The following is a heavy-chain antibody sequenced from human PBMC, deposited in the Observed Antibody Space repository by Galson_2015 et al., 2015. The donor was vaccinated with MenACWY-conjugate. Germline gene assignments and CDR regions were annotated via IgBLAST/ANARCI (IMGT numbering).Heavy chain of an antibody. V-gene: IGHV3-30*18. CDR1: GFTFRRFG. J-gene: IGHJ6*03. CDR2: ISYDGSNE. D-gene: IGHD6-13*01. CDR3: AKDWSVPYSTISYYFYMDV. Sequence: SLRLSCAASGFTFRRFGMHWVRQAPGKGLEWMAVISYDGSNESYADSVKGRFTISRDNSKNTLYLQMNSLRADDTAVYYCAKDWSVPYSTISYYFYMDVWGQGTTVIVSS.